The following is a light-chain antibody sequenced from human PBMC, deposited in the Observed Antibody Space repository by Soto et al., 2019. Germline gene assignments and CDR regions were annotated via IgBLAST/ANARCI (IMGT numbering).Light chain of an antibody. Sequence: EIVLTQSPGTLSLSPGERVTLSCRASQSVSSDYLAWYHQKPGQAPRLLIFGASSRATGIPDRFTGTGSGTDFTLTISRLEPEDFAVYFCQHYGTSPTFGGGTKVEIK. CDR2: GAS. V-gene: IGKV3-20*01. CDR3: QHYGTSPT. J-gene: IGKJ4*01. CDR1: QSVSSDY.